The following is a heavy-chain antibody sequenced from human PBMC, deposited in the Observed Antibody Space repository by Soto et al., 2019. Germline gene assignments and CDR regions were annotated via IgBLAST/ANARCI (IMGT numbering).Heavy chain of an antibody. CDR2: IYYSGNT. J-gene: IGHJ4*02. CDR3: ARYCSTTKCHFDY. D-gene: IGHD2-2*01. CDR1: GGPIYSGGMH. V-gene: IGHV4-30-4*01. Sequence: SETLSRTCTVAGGPIYSGGMHWGCIRQPPGKGLEWIGYIYYSGNTYFNPSLKSRVTLSVDTSKNQFSLNLSSVTAADTAVYYCARYCSTTKCHFDYWGQGTLVTVS.